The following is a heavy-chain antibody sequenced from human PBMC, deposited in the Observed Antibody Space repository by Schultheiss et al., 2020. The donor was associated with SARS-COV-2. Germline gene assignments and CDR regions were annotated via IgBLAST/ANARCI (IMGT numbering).Heavy chain of an antibody. Sequence: ASVKVSCKASGGTFSSYAISWVRQAPGQGLEWLGRINPTSGVPNSAQKFQGRVTMARDTSISTAHMELSSLRSDDTAVYYCARDFGVLTTPAHLRRRAFDIWGQGTMVTVSS. D-gene: IGHD4/OR15-4a*01. CDR2: INPTSGVP. CDR1: GGTFSSYA. CDR3: ARDFGVLTTPAHLRRRAFDI. J-gene: IGHJ3*02. V-gene: IGHV1-2*06.